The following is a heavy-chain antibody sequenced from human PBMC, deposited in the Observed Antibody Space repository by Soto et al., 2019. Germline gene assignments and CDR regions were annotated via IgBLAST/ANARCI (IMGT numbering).Heavy chain of an antibody. V-gene: IGHV1-18*04. D-gene: IGHD3-3*01. CDR3: ATSYDSGFDP. Sequence: SVKVSCKASGYSFSTYDISWLRQAPGQGPEWMGRISPKNGNTNYAQNFQDRVTMTADTSSSTAYMELRGLRSDDTAKYYCATSYDSGFDPWGQGTLVTVSS. CDR2: ISPKNGNT. J-gene: IGHJ5*02. CDR1: GYSFSTYD.